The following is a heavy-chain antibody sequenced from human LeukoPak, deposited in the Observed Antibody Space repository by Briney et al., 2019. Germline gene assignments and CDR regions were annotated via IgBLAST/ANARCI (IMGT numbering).Heavy chain of an antibody. V-gene: IGHV1-2*06. CDR3: ARLKGDPDY. CDR2: INPDSGDT. Sequence: GASVNVSCKAAGYTFTDYYLHWVRQAPGQGLEWMGRINPDSGDTKPEKKFQGRVTMTRDRSITTAYMELSGLTSADTAFYYCARLKGDPDYWGQGTQVTVSS. J-gene: IGHJ4*02. CDR1: GYTFTDYY.